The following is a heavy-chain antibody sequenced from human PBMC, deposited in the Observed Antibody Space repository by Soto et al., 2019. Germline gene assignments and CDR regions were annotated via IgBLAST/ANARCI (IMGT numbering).Heavy chain of an antibody. CDR1: GFTFSSYA. CDR2: ISYDGNYK. V-gene: IGHV3-30-3*01. D-gene: IGHD1-26*01. CDR3: ARGRVGAAWSGLDY. Sequence: PGGSLRLSCAASGFTFSSYAMHWVRQAPGKGLEWVAIISYDGNYKYYADSVKGRFTISRDSSKNTLSLQMNSLRPEDTAVYFCARGRVGAAWSGLDYWGQGTLVTVSS. J-gene: IGHJ4*02.